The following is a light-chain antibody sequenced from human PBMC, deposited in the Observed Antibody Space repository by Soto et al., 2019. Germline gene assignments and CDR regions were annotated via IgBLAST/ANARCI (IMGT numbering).Light chain of an antibody. V-gene: IGKV1-5*01. Sequence: IQMTQSPSTLSASVGDRVTITCRASQSISGWLAWYQQKPGKAPKLLIYDASSLHSGVPSRFSGSASGTEFTLTISSLQPDDFATYYCHQFTSYPFTFGPGTTVDFK. CDR2: DAS. CDR1: QSISGW. CDR3: HQFTSYPFT. J-gene: IGKJ3*01.